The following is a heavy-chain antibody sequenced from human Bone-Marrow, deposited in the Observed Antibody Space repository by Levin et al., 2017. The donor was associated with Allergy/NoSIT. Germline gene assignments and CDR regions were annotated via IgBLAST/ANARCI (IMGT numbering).Heavy chain of an antibody. V-gene: IGHV4-38-2*02. Sequence: SETLSLTCVVSGSSISSGYNWGWIRQSPGKGLEWIGSIYHSGSTYYNPSLKSRATISVDTSKNQFSLKLSSVTAADTAVYYCAREGTPQSWDYWGQGTLVTVSS. CDR3: AREGTPQSWDY. CDR2: IYHSGST. CDR1: GSSISSGYN. D-gene: IGHD1-14*01. J-gene: IGHJ4*01.